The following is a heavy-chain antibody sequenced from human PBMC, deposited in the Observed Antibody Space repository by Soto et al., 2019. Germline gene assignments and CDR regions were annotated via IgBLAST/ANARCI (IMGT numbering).Heavy chain of an antibody. V-gene: IGHV1-69*06. Sequence: SVKVSCKTSGGVFNTFVVTWVRQAPGQGLEWMGQIVPIFGSVKYAQKFQGRVNLTADKGTRTAFMELTGLRFEDTAVYYCVREGSYHSGNSCTWFDPWGQGSLVTVSS. D-gene: IGHD3-22*01. CDR2: IVPIFGSV. CDR3: VREGSYHSGNSCTWFDP. J-gene: IGHJ5*02. CDR1: GGVFNTFV.